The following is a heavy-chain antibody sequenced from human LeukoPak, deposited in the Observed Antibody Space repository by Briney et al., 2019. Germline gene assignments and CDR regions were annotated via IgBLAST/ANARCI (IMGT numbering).Heavy chain of an antibody. Sequence: PGGTLRLSCAASGFTFSNYFMSWVRQAPGKGLEWVSYITTSSSVIHYTDSVKGRLTVSRDDAKNSLYLQMTSLRDEDTAVYYCVRSPNGIDVWGQGTTVTVSS. CDR2: ITTSSSVI. CDR1: GFTFSNYF. V-gene: IGHV3-48*02. J-gene: IGHJ6*02. CDR3: VRSPNGIDV.